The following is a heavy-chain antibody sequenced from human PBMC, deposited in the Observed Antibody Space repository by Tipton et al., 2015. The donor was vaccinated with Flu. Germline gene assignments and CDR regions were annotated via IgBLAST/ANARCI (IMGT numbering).Heavy chain of an antibody. Sequence: QVQLVQSGAEVKKPGSSVTVSCKTSGDTFNNYAITWVRQAPGQGLEWMGRRIPIFHTATYAQSLQGRLTITADESTSTAYMELSGLRFEDTAVYYCAAGIWVYSSSTWLDYWGQGTLLTVS. D-gene: IGHD6-6*01. CDR3: AAGIWVYSSSTWLDY. J-gene: IGHJ4*02. CDR2: RIPIFHTA. CDR1: GDTFNNYA. V-gene: IGHV1-69*18.